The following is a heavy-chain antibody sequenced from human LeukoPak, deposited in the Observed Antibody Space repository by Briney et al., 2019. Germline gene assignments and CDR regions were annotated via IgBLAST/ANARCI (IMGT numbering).Heavy chain of an antibody. D-gene: IGHD3-3*01. CDR1: GSSFSSYA. Sequence: GGCLTLSCAASGSSFSSYAMHWVRHAPGGGLGWVAVMSYDGSNKYYADSVEGRFTISRGNSNNKLYLQMNSLRAEDTAVYYCARVPFSDGYYGWDYWGQGTLVTVSS. V-gene: IGHV3-30*04. CDR3: ARVPFSDGYYGWDY. CDR2: MSYDGSNK. J-gene: IGHJ4*02.